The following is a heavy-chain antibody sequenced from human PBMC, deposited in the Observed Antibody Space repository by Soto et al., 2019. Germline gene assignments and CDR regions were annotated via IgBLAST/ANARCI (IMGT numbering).Heavy chain of an antibody. CDR3: ARDRLSYDVCSGYQNGGIRFDY. J-gene: IGHJ4*02. V-gene: IGHV1-18*01. CDR1: GYTFTSYG. D-gene: IGHD3-3*01. CDR2: ISAYNGNT. Sequence: ASVKVSCKASGYTFTSYGISWVRQAPGQGLEWMGWISAYNGNTNYAQKLQGRVTMTTDTSTSTAYMELRSLRSDDTAVYYCARDRLSYDVCSGYQNGGIRFDYWGQGSLVTVSS.